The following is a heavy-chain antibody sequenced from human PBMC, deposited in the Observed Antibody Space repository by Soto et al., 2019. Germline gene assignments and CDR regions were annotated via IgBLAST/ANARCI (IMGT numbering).Heavy chain of an antibody. D-gene: IGHD6-19*01. CDR2: INPHNGVT. V-gene: IGHV1-2*02. CDR3: ARGALAVANWFDP. Sequence: ASVKVSCKASGYTFTGYYMNWVRQAPGQGLEWLGWINPHNGVTNYAQKFQGRVTMTRDTSISTAYMDLSRLRSDDTAVYYCARGALAVANWFDPWGQGXQVTVYS. CDR1: GYTFTGYY. J-gene: IGHJ5*02.